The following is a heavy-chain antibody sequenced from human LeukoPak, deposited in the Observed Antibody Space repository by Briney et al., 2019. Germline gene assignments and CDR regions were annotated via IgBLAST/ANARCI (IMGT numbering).Heavy chain of an antibody. Sequence: GGSLRLSCVASEFIFSSYEMNWVRQAPGKGLEWLSYISSSGRTIYYADSVKGRFTISRDNSKNTLYLQMSSLRAEDTAVYYCAKDVTIFGVVHDYWGQGTLVTVSS. J-gene: IGHJ4*02. D-gene: IGHD3-3*01. CDR1: EFIFSSYE. CDR2: ISSSGRTI. CDR3: AKDVTIFGVVHDY. V-gene: IGHV3-48*03.